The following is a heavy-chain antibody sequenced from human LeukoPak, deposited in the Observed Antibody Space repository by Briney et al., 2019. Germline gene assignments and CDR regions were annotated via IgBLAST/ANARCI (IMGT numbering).Heavy chain of an antibody. J-gene: IGHJ4*02. V-gene: IGHV3-15*01. D-gene: IGHD3-22*01. CDR2: IKSKTDGGTT. CDR3: TANYYDSSGYYYKDY. Sequence: PGGSLRLSCAASGFTFSNAWMSWVRQAPGKGLEWVGRIKSKTDGGTTDYAAPVEGRFTISRDDSKNTLYLQMNSLKTEDTAVYYCTANYYDSSGYYYKDYWGQGTLVTVSS. CDR1: GFTFSNAW.